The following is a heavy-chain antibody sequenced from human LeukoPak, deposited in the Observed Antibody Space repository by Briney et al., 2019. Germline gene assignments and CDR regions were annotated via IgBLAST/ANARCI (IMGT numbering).Heavy chain of an antibody. CDR1: GYTFTNYG. J-gene: IGHJ3*02. V-gene: IGHV1-18*01. D-gene: IGHD2-15*01. Sequence: EASVKVSCKASGYTFTNYGISWVRQAPGQGLEWMGWISAYNGNTNYAQKLQGRVTMTTDTSTSTAYMELRSLRSDDTAVYYCAREYCSGGSCYSWAFDIWGQGTMVTVSS. CDR3: AREYCSGGSCYSWAFDI. CDR2: ISAYNGNT.